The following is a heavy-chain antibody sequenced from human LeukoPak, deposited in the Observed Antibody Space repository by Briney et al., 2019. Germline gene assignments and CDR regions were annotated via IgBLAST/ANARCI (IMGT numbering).Heavy chain of an antibody. D-gene: IGHD2-2*01. Sequence: GGSLRLSCAASGFTFSSSAMHWVRQAPGKGLEWVAFIQSDGSYKHYSDSVKGRFTISRDNSKNTLYLEVNSLRVVDTGVYYCATHCSGTTCHRDYWGQGTLVTVSS. CDR2: IQSDGSYK. CDR3: ATHCSGTTCHRDY. V-gene: IGHV3-30*02. CDR1: GFTFSSSA. J-gene: IGHJ4*02.